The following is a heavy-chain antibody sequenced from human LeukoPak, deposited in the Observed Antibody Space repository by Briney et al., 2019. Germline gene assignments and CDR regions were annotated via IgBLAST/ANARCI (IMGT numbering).Heavy chain of an antibody. CDR3: AKVLTGVFFDY. Sequence: SETLSLTCTVSGGSISSSSYYWGWIRQPPGKGLEWIGSIYYSGSTYYNPSLKSRVTISVDTSKNQFSLKLSSVTAADTAVYYCAKVLTGVFFDYWGQGTLVTVSS. J-gene: IGHJ4*02. V-gene: IGHV4-39*07. D-gene: IGHD1-14*01. CDR2: IYYSGST. CDR1: GGSISSSSYY.